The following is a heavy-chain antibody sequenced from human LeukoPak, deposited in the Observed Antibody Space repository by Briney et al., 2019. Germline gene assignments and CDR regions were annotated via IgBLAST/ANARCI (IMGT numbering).Heavy chain of an antibody. CDR1: GGTFSSYA. CDR2: IIPIFGTA. V-gene: IGHV1-69*05. CDR3: ARDYYGSKSSSFDP. D-gene: IGHD3-10*01. Sequence: ASVKVSCKASGGTFSSYAISWVRQAPGQGLEWMGGIIPIFGTANYAQNFQGRVTMTRNTSIDTAYMELSSLRYEDTAVYYCARDYYGSKSSSFDPWGQGTLVTVSS. J-gene: IGHJ5*02.